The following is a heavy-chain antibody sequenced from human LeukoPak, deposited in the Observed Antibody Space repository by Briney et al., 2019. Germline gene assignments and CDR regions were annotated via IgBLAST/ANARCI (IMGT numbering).Heavy chain of an antibody. V-gene: IGHV5-51*01. CDR3: ARFGYTCRLDY. CDR2: FNTSDSDT. CDR1: EHPFDTYW. Sequence: GESLNFSGKGSEHPFDTYWIGGSRKIHGKGLEWMGIFNTSDSDTTYSPSFQAQVPFSVAKSISTAYLHWRSLKPSATPMYYCARFGYTCRLDYWGQGTLVTVSS. J-gene: IGHJ4*02. D-gene: IGHD5-12*01.